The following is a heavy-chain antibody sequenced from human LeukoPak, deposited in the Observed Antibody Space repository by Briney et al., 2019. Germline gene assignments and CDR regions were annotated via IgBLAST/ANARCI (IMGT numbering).Heavy chain of an antibody. CDR3: AGALAGGLEFTFAH. CDR1: GITFSSYY. D-gene: IGHD3-3*02. Sequence: QPGRSLRLSCAASGITFSSYYMSWVRQAPGKGLEWVANIKQDGSAKYYVDSVKGRFTISRDNAKNSLHLQMNNLRAEDTAVYFCAGALAGGLEFTFAHWGQGALVTVSS. J-gene: IGHJ5*02. CDR2: IKQDGSAK. V-gene: IGHV3-7*01.